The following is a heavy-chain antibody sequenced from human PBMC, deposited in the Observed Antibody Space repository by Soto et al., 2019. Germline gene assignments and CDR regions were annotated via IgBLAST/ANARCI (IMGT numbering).Heavy chain of an antibody. CDR1: GGSVSSDLW. CDR2: IHSYGST. V-gene: IGHV4-4*02. D-gene: IGHD6-19*01. Sequence: QVQLQESGPGLVKPSGTLSLTCAVSGGSVSSDLWWTWVRQAPGKGLEWIGEIHSYGSTNYNPSLKSRVTIFVDKFKNQFSVTLTSVTAADTAVYFCAGQGLAGYCAFYPWGQGTLVTVSS. CDR3: AGQGLAGYCAFYP. J-gene: IGHJ5*02.